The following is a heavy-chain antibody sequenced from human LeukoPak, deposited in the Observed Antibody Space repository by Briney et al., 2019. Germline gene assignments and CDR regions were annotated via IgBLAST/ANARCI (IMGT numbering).Heavy chain of an antibody. CDR3: AKGLVGSSIADFFDY. CDR2: ISSSSSTI. CDR1: GLTISSYS. V-gene: IGHV3-48*04. Sequence: GGSLRLSCAASGLTISSYSMNWVRQVPGKGLQWISYISSSSSTIYYADSVKGRFTISRDNAKNSLYLRMRGEDMALYYCAKGLVGSSIADFFDYWGQGILVTVSS. J-gene: IGHJ4*02. D-gene: IGHD6-6*01.